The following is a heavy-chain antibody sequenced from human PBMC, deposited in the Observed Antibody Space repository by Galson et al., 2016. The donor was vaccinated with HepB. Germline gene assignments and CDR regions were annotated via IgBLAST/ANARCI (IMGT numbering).Heavy chain of an antibody. J-gene: IGHJ5*02. CDR1: GDSVTSYY. V-gene: IGHV4-59*08. CDR3: ARRRAMGTARDHSELNWLDT. CDR2: VYYSGS. Sequence: SETLSLTCTVSGDSVTSYYWNWIRQPPGKGLEWIGHVYYSGSYYNPSLNSRVTISLDTSKTQFSLKLSSVTAADTAVYYCARRRAMGTARDHSELNWLDTGGQGTLGTVSS. D-gene: IGHD5-18*01.